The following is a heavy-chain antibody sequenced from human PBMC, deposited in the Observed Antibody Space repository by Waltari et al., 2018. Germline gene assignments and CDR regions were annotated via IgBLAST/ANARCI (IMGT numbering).Heavy chain of an antibody. V-gene: IGHV4-38-2*01. CDR2: IYHDGGT. CDR3: ARVRGSGSYYTPFDY. D-gene: IGHD3-10*01. CDR1: GYSISSGYY. Sequence: QVQLQESGPGLVKPSETLSLTCGVSGYSISSGYYWGWIRQPPGKGLEWIGFIYHDGGTSYNPSLKGRVTISVDTSKNQFSLKLSSVTAADTAVYYCARVRGSGSYYTPFDYWGQGTLVTVSS. J-gene: IGHJ4*02.